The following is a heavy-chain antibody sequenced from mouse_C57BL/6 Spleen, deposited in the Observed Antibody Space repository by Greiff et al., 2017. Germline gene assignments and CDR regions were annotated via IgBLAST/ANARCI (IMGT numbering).Heavy chain of an antibody. D-gene: IGHD2-1*01. CDR2: ISSGSSTI. J-gene: IGHJ4*01. V-gene: IGHV5-17*01. CDR1: GFTFSDYG. CDR3: ANIYYGNYEGVYYAMDY. Sequence: EVKLMESGGGLVKPGGSLKLSCAASGFTFSDYGMHWVRQAPEKGLEWVAYISSGSSTIYYADTVKGRFTISRDNAKNTLFLQMTSLRSEDTAMYYCANIYYGNYEGVYYAMDYWGQGTSVTVSS.